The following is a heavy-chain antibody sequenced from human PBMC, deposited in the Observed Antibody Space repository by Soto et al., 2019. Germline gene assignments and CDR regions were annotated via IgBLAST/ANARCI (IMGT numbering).Heavy chain of an antibody. J-gene: IGHJ5*02. CDR2: INQDGSEK. V-gene: IGHV3-7*01. CDR1: GFTFSSYW. D-gene: IGHD6-19*01. Sequence: GGSLRLSCAASGFTFSSYWMSWVRQAPGKGLEWVANINQDGSEKYYVDSVKGRFTISRDNAKNSLYLQMNSLRAEDTAVYYCARDHEQWLVRGWFDPWGQGTLVTVSS. CDR3: ARDHEQWLVRGWFDP.